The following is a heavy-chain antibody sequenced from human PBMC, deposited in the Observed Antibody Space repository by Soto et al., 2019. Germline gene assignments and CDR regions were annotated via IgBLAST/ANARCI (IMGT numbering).Heavy chain of an antibody. CDR3: ARQPIPYYYDSSGSHGSVMLLRQAFDI. V-gene: IGHV5-51*01. Sequence: PGESLKISCKVSGYSFTSYWIGWVRQMPGKGLEWMGIIYPGDSDTRYSPSFQGQVTISADKSISTAYLQWSSLKASDTAMYYCARQPIPYYYDSSGSHGSVMLLRQAFDIWGQGTMVSVSS. D-gene: IGHD3-22*01. J-gene: IGHJ3*02. CDR2: IYPGDSDT. CDR1: GYSFTSYW.